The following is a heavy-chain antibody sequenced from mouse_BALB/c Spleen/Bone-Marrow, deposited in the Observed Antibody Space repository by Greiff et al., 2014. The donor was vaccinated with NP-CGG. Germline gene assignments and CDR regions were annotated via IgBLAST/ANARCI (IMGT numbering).Heavy chain of an antibody. CDR1: GFNIKDTF. J-gene: IGHJ3*01. Sequence: VQLKESGADLVKPEASVKLSCTTSGFNIKDTFMHWVKQRPEQGLEWIGRIDPASGNTKYDPKFQGKATITADTSSNKVSLQLSGLTSEDTAVYYCAHDAPFTYWGQGTLVTVSA. CDR3: AHDAPFTY. CDR2: IDPASGNT. V-gene: IGHV14-3*02. D-gene: IGHD2-3*01.